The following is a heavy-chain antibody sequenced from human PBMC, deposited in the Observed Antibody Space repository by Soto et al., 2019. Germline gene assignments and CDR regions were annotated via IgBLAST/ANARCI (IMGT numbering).Heavy chain of an antibody. J-gene: IGHJ6*02. CDR1: GFTFGSYS. CDR2: ISSSSSYI. Sequence: PGGALRLFCAAFGFTFGSYSMNWVRQAPGKGLEWVSSISSSSSYIYYADSVKCRFTISRDNAKNSLNLQMNSLRAEDTAVYYCARDDLRFLEWLSYYYYYGMDVWGQGTTVTVSS. V-gene: IGHV3-21*01. CDR3: ARDDLRFLEWLSYYYYYGMDV. D-gene: IGHD3-3*01.